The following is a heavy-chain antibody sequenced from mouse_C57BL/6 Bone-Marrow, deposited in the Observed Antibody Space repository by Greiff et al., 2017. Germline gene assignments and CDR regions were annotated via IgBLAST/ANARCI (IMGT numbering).Heavy chain of an antibody. D-gene: IGHD2-4*01. Sequence: EVKLVESGGGLVQPGESLKLSCESNEYEFPSHDMSWVRKTPEKRLELVAAINSDGGSTFYPDTMERRFIISRDNTKKTLYLQMSSLRSEDTALYYCARHEGLRRLYYFDYWGQGTTLTVSS. CDR1: EYEFPSHD. J-gene: IGHJ2*01. CDR3: ARHEGLRRLYYFDY. V-gene: IGHV5-2*01. CDR2: INSDGGST.